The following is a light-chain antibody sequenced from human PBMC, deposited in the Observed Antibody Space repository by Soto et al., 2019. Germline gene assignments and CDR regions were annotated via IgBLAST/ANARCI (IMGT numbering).Light chain of an antibody. V-gene: IGKV3-11*01. CDR3: QQRSGWPLT. J-gene: IGKJ4*01. CDR2: DAS. Sequence: EIVLTQSPATLSLSPGERATLSCRASQSVSSYLAWYQQKPGQAPRLPIYDASNRATGIPARFSGSGSGTDFTLTISSLEPEDFAFYYCQQRSGWPLTFGGGTKVDIK. CDR1: QSVSSY.